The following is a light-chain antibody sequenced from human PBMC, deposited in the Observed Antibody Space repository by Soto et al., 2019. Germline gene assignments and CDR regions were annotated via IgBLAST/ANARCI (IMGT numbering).Light chain of an antibody. CDR1: QSVSSNY. V-gene: IGKV3-20*01. J-gene: IGKJ1*01. CDR3: QHYGDSPRR. CDR2: GVS. Sequence: EIVLTQSPGTLSLSPGERATLSCRASQSVSSNYLAWYQQKPGQAPRLLIYGVSSRATGIPDRFTGSGSGKDFTLTISRLEPEDFAVYYCQHYGDSPRRFGQGTKVEIK.